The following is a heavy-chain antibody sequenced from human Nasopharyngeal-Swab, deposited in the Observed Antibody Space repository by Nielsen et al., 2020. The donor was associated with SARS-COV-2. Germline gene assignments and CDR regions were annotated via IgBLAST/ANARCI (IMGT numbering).Heavy chain of an antibody. V-gene: IGHV3-23*01. CDR3: ALWSQNHFDY. CDR1: AFALVYYS. CDR2: ISSSGNT. Sequence: GESLKISCDVSAFALVYYSMNWVRQAPGKGPEWVATISSSGNTHYSDSAKGRFSLSTDKSKIAFYLQMTSLRAEDTALYYCALWSQNHFDYWGRGTQVTVSS. D-gene: IGHD2-8*02. J-gene: IGHJ4*02.